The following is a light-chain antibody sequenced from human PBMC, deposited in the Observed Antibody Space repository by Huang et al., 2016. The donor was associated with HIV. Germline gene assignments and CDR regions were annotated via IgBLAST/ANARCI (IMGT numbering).Light chain of an antibody. CDR1: QCVSSN. J-gene: IGKJ1*01. V-gene: IGKV3-15*01. CDR3: QQYNNWPPWT. Sequence: EIVMTQSPATLSVSPGERPTLSCRASQCVSSNLAWYQQKPGQAPRLLIYGASTRASGIPDRVSGSGYGTEFTLTISSLQSEDFAVYYGQQYNNWPPWTFGQGTKVEIK. CDR2: GAS.